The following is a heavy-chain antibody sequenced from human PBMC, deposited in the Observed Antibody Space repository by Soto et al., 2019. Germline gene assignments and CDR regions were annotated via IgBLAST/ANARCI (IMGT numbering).Heavy chain of an antibody. CDR1: GFTFSTYA. D-gene: IGHD6-13*01. CDR2: ISYDGNNK. CDR3: ARDTAIVGHSTADY. V-gene: IGHV3-30-3*01. J-gene: IGHJ4*02. Sequence: QVQLVESGGGVVQPGRSVRLSCAASGFTFSTYAMHWVRQAPGKGLEWVALISYDGNNKYYADSVKGRFTISRDNSKNTLYLQMNSLRPEDTAVYYCARDTAIVGHSTADYWGQGTLVTVSS.